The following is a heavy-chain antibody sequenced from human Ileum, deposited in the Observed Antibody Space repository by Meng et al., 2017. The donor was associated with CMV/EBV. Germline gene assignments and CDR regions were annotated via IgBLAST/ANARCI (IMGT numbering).Heavy chain of an antibody. D-gene: IGHD1-26*01. J-gene: IGHJ4*02. CDR3: TRGRVGDWGFDF. V-gene: IGHV4-34*01. Sequence: QGQIHQWGDGLLKPSATLALACGVNGGSFSSFSWTWIRQPPGKGPEWIGDINHRGTTNYSPSLKSRVTISIDTSKKQFSLRLSSLTAADTAVYYCTRGRVGDWGFDFWGQGTLVTVSS. CDR1: GGSFSSFS. CDR2: INHRGTT.